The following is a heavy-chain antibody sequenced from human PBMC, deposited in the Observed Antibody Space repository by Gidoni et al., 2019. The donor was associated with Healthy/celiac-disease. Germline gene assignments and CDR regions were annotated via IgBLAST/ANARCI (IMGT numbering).Heavy chain of an antibody. Sequence: QVQLVQSGAEVKKPGASVKVSCKASGYTFTSYAMHWVRQAPGQRLEWMGWINAGNGNTKYSQKFQGRVTSTRDTSASTAYMELSSLRSEDTAVYYCARVTFGGVIVPFDYWGQGTLVTVSS. V-gene: IGHV1-3*01. CDR2: INAGNGNT. D-gene: IGHD3-16*02. J-gene: IGHJ4*02. CDR1: GYTFTSYA. CDR3: ARVTFGGVIVPFDY.